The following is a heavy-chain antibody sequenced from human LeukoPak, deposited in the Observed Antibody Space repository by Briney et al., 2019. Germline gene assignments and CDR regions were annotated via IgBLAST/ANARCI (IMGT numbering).Heavy chain of an antibody. D-gene: IGHD1-26*01. CDR1: GFPFSSYA. CDR3: ARAQVGAPTDL. V-gene: IGHV3-74*03. J-gene: IGHJ1*01. CDR2: IHGEGDNI. Sequence: GGSLRLSCAASGFPFSSYAMYWVRQAPGKGLVWVARIHGEGDNIKYADPVTSRFTISRDNAKDTLYLHMNSLRTEDTAVYYCARAQVGAPTDLWGQGTLVTVSS.